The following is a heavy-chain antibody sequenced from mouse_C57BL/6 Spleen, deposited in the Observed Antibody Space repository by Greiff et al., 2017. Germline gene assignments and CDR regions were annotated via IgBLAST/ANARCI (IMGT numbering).Heavy chain of an antibody. V-gene: IGHV3-6*01. CDR2: ISYDGSN. CDR1: GYSITSGYY. Sequence: VQLKESGPGLVKPSQSLSLTCSVTGYSITSGYYWNWIRQFPGNKLEWMGYISYDGSNNYNPSLKNRISITRDTSKNQFFLKLNSVTTEDTATYYCARVGGSSLWFAYWGQGTLVTVSA. CDR3: ARVGGSSLWFAY. D-gene: IGHD1-1*01. J-gene: IGHJ3*01.